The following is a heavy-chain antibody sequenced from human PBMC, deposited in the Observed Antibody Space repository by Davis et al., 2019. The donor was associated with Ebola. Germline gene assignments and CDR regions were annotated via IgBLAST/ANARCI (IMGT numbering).Heavy chain of an antibody. CDR2: ISAYNGNT. CDR1: GYTFT. V-gene: IGHV1-18*01. D-gene: IGHD3-10*01. CDR3: ARVLLWHFDY. Sequence: AASMKVSCKASGYTFTTSWVLQAPGQGLEWMGWISAYNGNTNYAQMLQGRVTMTTDTSTSTDYMELRSLRSDDTAVYFCARVLLWHFDYWGQGTLVTVSS. J-gene: IGHJ4*02.